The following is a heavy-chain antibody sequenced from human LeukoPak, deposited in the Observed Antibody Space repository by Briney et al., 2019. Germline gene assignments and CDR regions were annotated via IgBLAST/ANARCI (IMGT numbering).Heavy chain of an antibody. Sequence: SETLSLTCAVXGGXFSXXXXXWXXQXXXXXXXXXXXXXXXGSTNYNPSLKSRVTISVDTSKNQFSLKLSSVTAADTAVYYCARYRALRRVYSYGPDYYGMDVWGQGTTVTVSS. CDR2: XXXXGST. CDR3: ARYRALRRVYSYGPDYYGMDV. V-gene: IGHV4-34*01. CDR1: GGXFSXXX. J-gene: IGHJ6*02. D-gene: IGHD5-18*01.